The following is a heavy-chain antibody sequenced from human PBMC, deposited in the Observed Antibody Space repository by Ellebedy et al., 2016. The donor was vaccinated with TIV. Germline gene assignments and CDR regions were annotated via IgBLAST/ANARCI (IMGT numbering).Heavy chain of an antibody. Sequence: GESLKISCVASGFTFSSYSMHWVRQAPGKGLEWVAVIYNDGSNKYYADSVKGRFTISRDNSKNTLYLQMNSLRAEDTAVYYCARDQGHCSGGTCYTAWFDPWGQGTLVTVSA. CDR2: IYNDGSNK. CDR1: GFTFSSYS. V-gene: IGHV3-30-3*01. J-gene: IGHJ5*02. CDR3: ARDQGHCSGGTCYTAWFDP. D-gene: IGHD2-15*01.